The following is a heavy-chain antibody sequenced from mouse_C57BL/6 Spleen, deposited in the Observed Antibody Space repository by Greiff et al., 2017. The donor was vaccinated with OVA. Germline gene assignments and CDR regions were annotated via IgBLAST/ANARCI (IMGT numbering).Heavy chain of an antibody. J-gene: IGHJ2*01. V-gene: IGHV3-6*01. Sequence: EVKLMESGPGLVKPSQSLSLTCSVTGYSITSGYYWNWIRQFPGNKLEWMGYISYDGSNNYNPSLKNRISITRDTSKNQFFLKLNSVTTEDTATYYCAREGDYYGEIDYWGQGTTLTVSS. CDR3: AREGDYYGEIDY. CDR1: GYSITSGYY. CDR2: ISYDGSN. D-gene: IGHD1-1*01.